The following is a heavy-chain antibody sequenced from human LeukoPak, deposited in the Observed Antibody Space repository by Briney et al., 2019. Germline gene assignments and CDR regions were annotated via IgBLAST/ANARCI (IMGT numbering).Heavy chain of an antibody. V-gene: IGHV3-7*01. Sequence: GGSLRLSCGASGFTFSSYWMSWVRQAPGKGLEWVANIKQDGSEKSYVDSLKGRFTISRDNAKNSLYVQMNSLRAEGTAVYYCAKDNSHSTSWDWGQGTLVTVSS. CDR2: IKQDGSEK. CDR1: GFTFSSYW. CDR3: AKDNSHSTSWD. D-gene: IGHD2-2*01. J-gene: IGHJ4*02.